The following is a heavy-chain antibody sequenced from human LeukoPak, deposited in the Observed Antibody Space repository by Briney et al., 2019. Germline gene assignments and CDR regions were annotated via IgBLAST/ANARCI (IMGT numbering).Heavy chain of an antibody. J-gene: IGHJ4*02. V-gene: IGHV3-74*01. D-gene: IGHD5-18*01. Sequence: EGSLRLSCAASGFTFSSYWTHWVRQAPGKGLMWVSRINSDGNSTSYADSVEGRFTISRDNAKNTLYLQMNSLRAEDTAVYYCGRSTGKHGYSYGYGGHFDYWGQGTLVTVSS. CDR2: INSDGNST. CDR1: GFTFSSYW. CDR3: GRSTGKHGYSYGYGGHFDY.